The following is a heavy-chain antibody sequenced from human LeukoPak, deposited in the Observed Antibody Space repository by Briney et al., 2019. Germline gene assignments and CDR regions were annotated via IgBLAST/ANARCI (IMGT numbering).Heavy chain of an antibody. CDR2: IYPADSDT. D-gene: IGHD1-14*01. Sequence: GESLKISCKGSGYSFTSYWIGWVRQMPGKGLEWMGIIYPADSDTRYSPSFQGQVTISADKAINTAYLQWSSLKASDTAMYYRGRLSGTPGTYFDYWGQGTLVTVSS. CDR3: GRLSGTPGTYFDY. J-gene: IGHJ4*02. CDR1: GYSFTSYW. V-gene: IGHV5-51*01.